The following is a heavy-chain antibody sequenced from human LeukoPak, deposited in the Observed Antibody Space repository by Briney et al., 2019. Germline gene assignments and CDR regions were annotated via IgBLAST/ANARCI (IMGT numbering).Heavy chain of an antibody. V-gene: IGHV4-4*07. CDR3: ARGGVLDAFDI. CDR1: GASVSTYY. Sequence: SETLSLTCTVSGASVSTYYWSRIRQPAGKGLEWIGRVYTSGSTNYNPSLKSRVTMSLDTSKNQFSLKLNSVTAADTAVYYCARGGVLDAFDIWGQGTMVTVSS. CDR2: VYTSGST. J-gene: IGHJ3*02. D-gene: IGHD3-16*01.